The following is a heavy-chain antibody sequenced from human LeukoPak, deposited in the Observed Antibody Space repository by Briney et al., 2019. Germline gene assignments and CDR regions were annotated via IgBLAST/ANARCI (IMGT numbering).Heavy chain of an antibody. CDR1: GFTFSSYG. D-gene: IGHD2-15*01. J-gene: IGHJ4*02. Sequence: GGSLRHSCAASGFTFSSYGMHWVRQAPGKGLEWVAVISYDGSNKYYADSVKGRFTISRDNSKNTLYLQMNSLRAEDTAVYYCAKDRGRYCSGGSCYSLDYWGQGTLVTVSS. CDR3: AKDRGRYCSGGSCYSLDY. CDR2: ISYDGSNK. V-gene: IGHV3-30*18.